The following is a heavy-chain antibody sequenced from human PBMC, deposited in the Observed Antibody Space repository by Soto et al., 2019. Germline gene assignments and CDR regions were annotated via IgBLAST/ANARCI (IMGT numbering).Heavy chain of an antibody. CDR2: ISYDGSNK. Sequence: GGSLRLSCAASGFTFSSYGMHWVRQAPGKGLEWVAVISYDGSNKYYADSVKGRFTISRDNSKNTLYLQMNSLRAEDTAVYYCAKDQVNDFWSGYNDYYYYGMDVWGQGTTVTVSS. V-gene: IGHV3-30*18. CDR1: GFTFSSYG. J-gene: IGHJ6*02. D-gene: IGHD3-3*01. CDR3: AKDQVNDFWSGYNDYYYYGMDV.